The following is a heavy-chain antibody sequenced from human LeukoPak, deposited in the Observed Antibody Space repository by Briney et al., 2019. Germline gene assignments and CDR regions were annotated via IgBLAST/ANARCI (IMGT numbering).Heavy chain of an antibody. CDR3: AREIVVPGAAFDI. Sequence: GGSLRLSCAASGFTFSSYAMSWVRQAPGEGLEWVSGISGSGGSTYYADSVKGRFTISRDNSNDTLYVQMNSLRAEDTAVYYCAREIVVPGAAFDIWGRGTMVTVSS. CDR1: GFTFSSYA. J-gene: IGHJ3*02. CDR2: ISGSGGST. V-gene: IGHV3-23*01. D-gene: IGHD3-22*01.